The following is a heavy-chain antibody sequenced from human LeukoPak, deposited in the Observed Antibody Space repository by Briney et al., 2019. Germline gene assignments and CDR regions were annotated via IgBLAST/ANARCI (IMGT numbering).Heavy chain of an antibody. CDR1: GVSMRTYY. CDR3: ASQGSDSGWFYF. CDR2: VSYSGNA. V-gene: IGHV4-59*08. J-gene: IGHJ4*02. D-gene: IGHD6-19*01. Sequence: SETLSLTCTVSGVSMRTYYWSWIRQPPGKGLEWIGYVSYSGNADYNPSLKSRLTISIDTSETQFSLKLTSVTAADTAIYYCASQGSDSGWFYFWGQGTLVTVSS.